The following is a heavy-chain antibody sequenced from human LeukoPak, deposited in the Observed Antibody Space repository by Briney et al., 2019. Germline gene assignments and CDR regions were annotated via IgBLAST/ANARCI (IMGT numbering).Heavy chain of an antibody. CDR2: IYTSGST. J-gene: IGHJ6*03. V-gene: IGHV4-61*02. Sequence: SETLSLTCTVSGGSISSGSHYWSWIRQPAGKGLEWIGRIYTSGSTNYNPSLKSRVTISVDTSKNQFSLKLSSVTAADTAVYYCARFPPAYYYGSGSYYYMDVWGKGTTVTISS. CDR3: ARFPPAYYYGSGSYYYMDV. D-gene: IGHD3-10*01. CDR1: GGSISSGSHY.